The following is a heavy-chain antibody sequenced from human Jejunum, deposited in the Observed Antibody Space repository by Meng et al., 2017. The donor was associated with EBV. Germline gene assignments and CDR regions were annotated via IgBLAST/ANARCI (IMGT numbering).Heavy chain of an antibody. CDR3: ARYERTTTGRWFDP. D-gene: IGHD1-7*01. V-gene: IGHV4-39*01. J-gene: IGHJ5*02. CDR2: VYYTGST. Sequence: QLQLQESGPGLVKPSETLSPTCTGSGGSMSSNDDYWVWIRQPPGKGLGWIGPVYYTGSTYYNPSLKSRLSISVDTSKNQFSLKVSSVTAADTAVYYCARYERTTTGRWFDPWGQGILVTVSS. CDR1: GGSMSSNDDY.